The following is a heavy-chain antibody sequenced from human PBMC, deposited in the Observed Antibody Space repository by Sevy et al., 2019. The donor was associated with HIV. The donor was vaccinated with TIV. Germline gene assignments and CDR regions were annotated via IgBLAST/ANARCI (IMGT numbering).Heavy chain of an antibody. J-gene: IGHJ4*02. CDR1: GFTFSSYS. CDR2: ISSSSSTI. V-gene: IGHV3-48*02. Sequence: GGSLRFSCAASGFTFSSYSMNWVRQAPGKGLEWVSYISSSSSTIYYADSVKGRFTISRDNAKNSLYPQMNSLRDEDTAVYYCARDPDVDTAMVVDYWGQGTLVTVSS. D-gene: IGHD5-18*01. CDR3: ARDPDVDTAMVVDY.